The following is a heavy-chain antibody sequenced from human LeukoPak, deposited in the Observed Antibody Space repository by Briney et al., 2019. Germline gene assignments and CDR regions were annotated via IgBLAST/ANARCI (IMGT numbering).Heavy chain of an antibody. J-gene: IGHJ4*02. V-gene: IGHV3-21*01. Sequence: GGCLRLSCAASGFTFSSYSMNLVRQAPGKGLEWVSSISSSSSYIYYADSVKGRFTISRDNAKNSLYLQMNSLRAEDTAVYYCARGPWSATVTTLIDYWGQGTLVTVSS. D-gene: IGHD4-17*01. CDR1: GFTFSSYS. CDR3: ARGPWSATVTTLIDY. CDR2: ISSSSSYI.